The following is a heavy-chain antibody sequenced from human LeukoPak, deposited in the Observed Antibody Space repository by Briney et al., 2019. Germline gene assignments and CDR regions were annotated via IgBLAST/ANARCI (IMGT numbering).Heavy chain of an antibody. Sequence: GGSLRLSCTASGFTFSNFWMGWVRQAPGKGLEWVANIKQDETEKFYLGSVKGRFTISRDNAENTLYLQMNSLRAVDAAVYYCAKTRPLDSSSWSHGDYWGQGTLVTVSS. V-gene: IGHV3-7*03. J-gene: IGHJ4*02. CDR3: AKTRPLDSSSWSHGDY. D-gene: IGHD6-13*01. CDR2: IKQDETEK. CDR1: GFTFSNFW.